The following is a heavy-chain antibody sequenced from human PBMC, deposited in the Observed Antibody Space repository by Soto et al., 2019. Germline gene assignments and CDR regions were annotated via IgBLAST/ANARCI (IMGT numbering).Heavy chain of an antibody. CDR3: ARGKPFSGMDV. CDR2: IYSNGNT. V-gene: IGHV4-31*03. Sequence: QVQLQESGPGLVRPSQTLSLTCIVSGGSVSSVGYYCSWVRQHPGTGLEWIGYIYSNGNTYYDPSLKSRVTISVDPSKNQFSLNLNSVTAADTAVYWCARGKPFSGMDVWGQGTTVTVSS. CDR1: GGSVSSVGYY. J-gene: IGHJ6*02.